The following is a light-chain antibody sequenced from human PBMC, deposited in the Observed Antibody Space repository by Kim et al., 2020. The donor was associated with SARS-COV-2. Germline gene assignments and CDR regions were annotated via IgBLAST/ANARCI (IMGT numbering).Light chain of an antibody. V-gene: IGKV1-5*03. CDR3: QQYNSNSPPYT. CDR2: KAS. CDR1: HSISSW. J-gene: IGKJ2*01. Sequence: DIQMTQSPSTLSASVGDRVTITCRASHSISSWLAWYQQKPGKAPKLLIYKASSLESGVPSRFSGSGSGTEFTLTISSLQPDDYATYFCQQYNSNSPPYTFGQGTKLEI.